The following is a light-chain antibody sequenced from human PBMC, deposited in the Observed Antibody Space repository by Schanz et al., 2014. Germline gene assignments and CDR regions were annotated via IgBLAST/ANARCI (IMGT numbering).Light chain of an antibody. Sequence: DIQMTQSPSTLSASAGDSVTITCRASRSISSWLAWYQQKPGKAPKLLIYAASSLESGVPSRFSGSGSGTDFTLTISSLQSEDFAVYYCQQYNNWPPWTFGQGTKVEIK. CDR1: RSISSW. J-gene: IGKJ1*01. V-gene: IGKV1-5*01. CDR3: QQYNNWPPWT. CDR2: AAS.